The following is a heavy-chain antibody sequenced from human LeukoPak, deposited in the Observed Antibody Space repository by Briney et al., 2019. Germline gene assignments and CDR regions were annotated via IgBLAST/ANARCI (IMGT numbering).Heavy chain of an antibody. CDR1: GFTFSSYA. V-gene: IGHV3-64D*09. D-gene: IGHD1-7*01. J-gene: IGHJ4*02. CDR2: ISTNGDST. Sequence: GGSLRLSCSASGFTFSSYAMHWVRQAPGKGLEYVSAISTNGDSTHYADSVKGRFTISRDNSKNTLHLQMSSLRTEDTAVYYCVKKVGGNYPYDYWGQGALVTVSS. CDR3: VKKVGGNYPYDY.